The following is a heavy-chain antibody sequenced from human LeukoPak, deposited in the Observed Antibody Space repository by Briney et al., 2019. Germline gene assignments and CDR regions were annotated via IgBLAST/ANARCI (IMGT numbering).Heavy chain of an antibody. CDR2: IYHSGST. V-gene: IGHV4-38-2*02. CDR3: ARSPQLAFDY. D-gene: IGHD6-13*01. CDR1: GYSISSGYY. Sequence: SETLSLTCTVSGYSISSGYYWGWIRQPPGKGLEWIGGIYHSGSTNYNPSLKSRVTISVDTSKNQFSLKLSSVTAADTAVYYCARSPQLAFDYWGQGTLVTVSS. J-gene: IGHJ4*02.